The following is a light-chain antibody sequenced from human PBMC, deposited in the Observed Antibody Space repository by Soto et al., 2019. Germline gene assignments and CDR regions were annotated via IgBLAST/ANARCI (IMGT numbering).Light chain of an antibody. J-gene: IGKJ1*01. V-gene: IGKV2-28*01. CDR2: LGS. Sequence: DIVLTQSPLSLPVTPGEPASLSCRSSQSLLGSGGHNYLDWYVHKPGQSPQFVIFLGSHRPSGVPDRFSGSGSGTDVTLKISRVEAEDVGVYFCMQSLQTPRTFGQGTRVEI. CDR3: MQSLQTPRT. CDR1: QSLLGSGGHNY.